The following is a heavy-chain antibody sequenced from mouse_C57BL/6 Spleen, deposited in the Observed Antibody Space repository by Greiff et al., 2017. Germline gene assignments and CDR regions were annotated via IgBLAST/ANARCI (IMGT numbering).Heavy chain of an antibody. V-gene: IGHV5-17*01. CDR1: GFTFSDYG. CDR2: ISSGSSTI. CDR3: ARRVGAYYFDY. Sequence: EVNVVESGGGLVKPGGSLKLSCAASGFTFSDYGMHWVRQAPEKGLEWVAYISSGSSTIYYADTVKGRFTISRDNAKNTLFLQMTSLRSEDTAMYYCARRVGAYYFDYWGQGTTRTVSS. D-gene: IGHD1-1*02. J-gene: IGHJ2*01.